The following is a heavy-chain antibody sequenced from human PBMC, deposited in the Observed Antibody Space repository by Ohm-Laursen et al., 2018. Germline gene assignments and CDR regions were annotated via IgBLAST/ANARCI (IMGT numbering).Heavy chain of an antibody. CDR2: VNPVSKNT. CDR1: GYTFTSYD. V-gene: IGHV1-8*01. CDR3: ARAVRNQMLSTV. Sequence: ASVKASCKIYGYTFTSYDISWVRQVSGQGLEWIGWVNPVSKNTVSVKDFRGRVTLTGDTSSSTVYMELRSLTSKDTAIYYCARAVRNQMLSTVWGQGTAVTVSS. D-gene: IGHD2-2*01. J-gene: IGHJ6*02.